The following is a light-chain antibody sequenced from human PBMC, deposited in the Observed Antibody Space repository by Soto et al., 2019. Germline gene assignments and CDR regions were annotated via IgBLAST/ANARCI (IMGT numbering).Light chain of an antibody. J-gene: IGKJ1*01. CDR2: DAS. CDR3: KQYNSYSRT. CDR1: QSITSW. V-gene: IGKV1-5*01. Sequence: DIQMTQSPSTLSASVGDRVTITCRASQSITSWLAWYQQKPGKAPKLLIYDASSLESGVPSRFSGSGSGTEFTLTIRSLQPDDFATYYCKQYNSYSRTFGQGTKVDI.